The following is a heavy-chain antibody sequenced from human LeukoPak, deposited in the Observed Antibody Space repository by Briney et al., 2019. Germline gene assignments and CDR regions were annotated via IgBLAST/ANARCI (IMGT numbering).Heavy chain of an antibody. V-gene: IGHV3-21*01. J-gene: IGHJ5*02. CDR3: TRDSFTYMKITFGEMDL. Sequence: AGGSLRLSCSCAASGITFDTHWMHWVRQSPGKGLEWVSSIDSSGSFINYAESVTGRFTISRDNAKDSMFLQMNSLRAEDTAIYFCTRDSFTYMKITFGEMDLWGQGTQVTVSS. CDR2: IDSSGSFI. CDR1: GITFDTHW. D-gene: IGHD3-16*01.